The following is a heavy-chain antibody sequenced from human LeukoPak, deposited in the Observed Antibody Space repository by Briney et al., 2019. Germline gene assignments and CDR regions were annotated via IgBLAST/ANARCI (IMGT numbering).Heavy chain of an antibody. V-gene: IGHV5-51*01. CDR2: IYPGDADT. CDR3: ARGQTGAWNFDY. Sequence: GESLKISCKGSGYSFSIYWIGWVRQVPGKGLEWMGIIYPGDADTRYSPSFQGPVTISAAKSTTTAYLQWSSLKASATAMYYCARGQTGAWNFDYWGQGTLVTVSS. CDR1: GYSFSIYW. J-gene: IGHJ4*02. D-gene: IGHD1-1*01.